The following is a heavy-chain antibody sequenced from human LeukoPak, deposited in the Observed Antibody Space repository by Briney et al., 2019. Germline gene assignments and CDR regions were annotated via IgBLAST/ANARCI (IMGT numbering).Heavy chain of an antibody. D-gene: IGHD6-13*01. CDR1: GYSFTNYW. Sequence: GESLKISCKGSGYSFTNYWIGWVRQMPGKGLEWMGIIYPGDSDTRDSPSFQGQVTISADKSISTAYLQWSSLKASDTAMYYCARLFGTGYSSSWSDYWGQGTLVTVSS. CDR3: ARLFGTGYSSSWSDY. CDR2: IYPGDSDT. J-gene: IGHJ4*02. V-gene: IGHV5-51*01.